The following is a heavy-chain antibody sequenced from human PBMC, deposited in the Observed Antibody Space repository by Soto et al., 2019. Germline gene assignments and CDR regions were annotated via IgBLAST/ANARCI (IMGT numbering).Heavy chain of an antibody. CDR1: GFTFSVYW. J-gene: IGHJ6*02. Sequence: EVQLVESGGGLVQPGGSLRLSCAASGFTFSVYWFHWVRQPPGRGLVWVSRIDSDGSTTSYADSVKGRFTISRDNAKSTLYLQMNSLRAEDTAVYYCARPGYSNYGPGVDVWGQGTTVTVSS. CDR2: IDSDGSTT. D-gene: IGHD4-4*01. CDR3: ARPGYSNYGPGVDV. V-gene: IGHV3-74*01.